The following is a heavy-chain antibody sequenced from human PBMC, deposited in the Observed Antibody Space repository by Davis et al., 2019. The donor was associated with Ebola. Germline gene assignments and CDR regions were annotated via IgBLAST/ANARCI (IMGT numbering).Heavy chain of an antibody. V-gene: IGHV4-31*03. D-gene: IGHD1-7*01. CDR2: INHSGST. Sequence: SETLSLTCTVSGGSISSGGYYWSWIRQHPGKGLEWIGEINHSGSTNYNPSLKSRVTISVDTSKNQFSLQPNSVTPEDTAVYYCARGGNWNYGDFDYWGQGTLVTVSS. CDR3: ARGGNWNYGDFDY. CDR1: GGSISSGGYY. J-gene: IGHJ4*02.